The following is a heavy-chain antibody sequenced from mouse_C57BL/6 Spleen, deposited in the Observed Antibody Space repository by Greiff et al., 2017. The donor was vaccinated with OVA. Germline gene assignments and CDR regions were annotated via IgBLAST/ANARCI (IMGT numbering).Heavy chain of an antibody. CDR3: ARGNYDYDGYFDV. Sequence: EVNLVESGGGLVQSGRSLRLSCATSGFTFSDFYMEWVRQAPGKGLEWIAASRNKANDYTTEYSASVKGRFIVSRDTSQSILYLQMNALRAEDTAIYYCARGNYDYDGYFDVWGTGTTVTVSS. J-gene: IGHJ1*03. V-gene: IGHV7-1*01. D-gene: IGHD2-4*01. CDR1: GFTFSDFY. CDR2: SRNKANDYTT.